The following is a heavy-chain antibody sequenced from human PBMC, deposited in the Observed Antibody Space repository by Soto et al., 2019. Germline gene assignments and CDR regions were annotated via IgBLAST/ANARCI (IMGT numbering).Heavy chain of an antibody. CDR3: ARGRGLYNSGRSQLDS. CDR2: IIPRFGTT. Sequence: SVKVSCKASGYTFSKYTVNWVRQAPRQGLEWLGGIIPRFGTTNYAPTLQDRVTITADESMNTVYMELSSLRSEDTALYYCARGRGLYNSGRSQLDSWGQGTLVTVSS. D-gene: IGHD1-1*01. J-gene: IGHJ4*02. CDR1: GYTFSKYT. V-gene: IGHV1-69*13.